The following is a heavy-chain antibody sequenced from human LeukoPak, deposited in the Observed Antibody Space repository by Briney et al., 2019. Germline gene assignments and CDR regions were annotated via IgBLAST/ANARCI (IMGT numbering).Heavy chain of an antibody. CDR1: GFTFNDYG. V-gene: IGHV3-20*04. D-gene: IGHD6-13*01. J-gene: IGHJ3*02. CDR2: INWNGGST. CDR3: ARPSSSWSHDAFDI. Sequence: PGGSLRLSCAASGFTFNDYGMSWVRQPPGKGLEWVSAINWNGGSTGYAGSVEGRFTISRDNAKNSLYLQMDSLRAEDTAVYYCARPSSSWSHDAFDIWGQGTMVTVSS.